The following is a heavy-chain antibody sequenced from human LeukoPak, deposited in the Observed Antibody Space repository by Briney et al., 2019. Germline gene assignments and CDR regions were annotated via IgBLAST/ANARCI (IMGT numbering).Heavy chain of an antibody. CDR2: VYYSATT. CDR1: GVSISSYY. V-gene: IGHV4-59*08. J-gene: IGHJ1*01. CDR3: ARHGTAAGPFQL. D-gene: IGHD2-21*02. Sequence: SETLSLTCTVSGVSISSYYWSWLRQPPGRGLEWIGYVYYSATTNYNPSLESRVTISVDTSKNQFSLKLTSVAAADAAVYYCARHGTAAGPFQLWGQGTLVTVSS.